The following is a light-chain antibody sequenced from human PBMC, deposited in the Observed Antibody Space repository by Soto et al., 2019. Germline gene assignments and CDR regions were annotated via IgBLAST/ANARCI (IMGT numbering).Light chain of an antibody. J-gene: IGLJ1*01. Sequence: QSALTQPPSASGSPGQSVTISCTGTSSDVGGYNYVSWYQQHPGKAPKLMIYEVSRRPSGVPDRFSGSMSGNTASLTVSGLQTEDEADYYCSSALAFGTGTKVTVL. CDR2: EVS. CDR3: SSALA. V-gene: IGLV2-8*01. CDR1: SSDVGGYNY.